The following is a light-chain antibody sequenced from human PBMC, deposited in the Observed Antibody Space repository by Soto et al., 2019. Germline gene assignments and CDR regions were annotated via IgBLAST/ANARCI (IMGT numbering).Light chain of an antibody. CDR3: QQADTFPIT. Sequence: AIRMTQSPSSFSASTGARVPITCRASQGISSYLAWYQQKPGKAPKLLIYAASSLQSGVPSRFSGSGFGTDFTLTISSLQPEDSAIYYCQQADTFPITFGQGTRLEI. J-gene: IGKJ5*01. CDR2: AAS. CDR1: QGISSY. V-gene: IGKV1-8*01.